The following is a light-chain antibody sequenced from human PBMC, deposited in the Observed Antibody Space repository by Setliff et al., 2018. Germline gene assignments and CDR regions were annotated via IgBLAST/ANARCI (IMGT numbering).Light chain of an antibody. V-gene: IGLV1-44*01. CDR3: AAWDDILKAVV. Sequence: VLTQPPSAFGTPGQRVTISCSGSSSNIGTKTVNWYQQLPGVAPKLLIHRDSQRPSGVPDRFSGSKSGTSASLAISGLLSEDEADYYCAAWDDILKAVVFGGGTKVTVL. CDR1: SSNIGTKT. J-gene: IGLJ3*02. CDR2: RDS.